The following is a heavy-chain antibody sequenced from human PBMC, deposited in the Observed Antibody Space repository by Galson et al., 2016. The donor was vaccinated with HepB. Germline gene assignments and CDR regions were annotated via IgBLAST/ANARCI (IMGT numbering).Heavy chain of an antibody. J-gene: IGHJ6*02. Sequence: PALVKPTQTLTLTCTFSGFSLRTTGVGVGWIRQPPGEALEWLAAIYWNDDKRYSPSLKSRLTITKVTSENQVVLTMTNMDPVDTATYYCARRRGYYDFWSGYYTGPNGMDVWGQGTTATVSS. D-gene: IGHD3-3*01. CDR1: GFSLRTTGVG. CDR2: IYWNDDK. CDR3: ARRRGYYDFWSGYYTGPNGMDV. V-gene: IGHV2-5*01.